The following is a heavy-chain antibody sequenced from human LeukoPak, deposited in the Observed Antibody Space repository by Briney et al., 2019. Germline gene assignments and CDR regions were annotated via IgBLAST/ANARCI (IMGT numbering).Heavy chain of an antibody. D-gene: IGHD6-6*01. CDR3: AKEEGASSSSSSFDY. CDR2: ISWNSGSI. CDR1: GFTFDDYA. J-gene: IGHJ4*02. V-gene: IGHV3-9*01. Sequence: GGSLRLSCAASGFTFDDYAMHWVRQAPGKGLEWVSGISWNSGSIGYADSVKGRFTISRDNSKNTLYLQMNSLRAEDTAVYYCAKEEGASSSSSSFDYWGQGTLVTVSS.